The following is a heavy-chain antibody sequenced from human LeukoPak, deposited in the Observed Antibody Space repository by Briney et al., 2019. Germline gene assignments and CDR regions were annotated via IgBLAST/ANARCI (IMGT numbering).Heavy chain of an antibody. D-gene: IGHD2-2*02. J-gene: IGHJ4*02. V-gene: IGHV4-34*01. CDR2: INHSGST. Sequence: PSETLSLTCAVYGGSISGYYWSWIRQPPGKGLEWIGEINHSGSTNYNPSLKSRVTISVDTSKNQFSLKLSSVTAADTAVYYCARRRGYCSSTSCYSPLIDYWGQGTLVTVSS. CDR3: ARRRGYCSSTSCYSPLIDY. CDR1: GGSISGYY.